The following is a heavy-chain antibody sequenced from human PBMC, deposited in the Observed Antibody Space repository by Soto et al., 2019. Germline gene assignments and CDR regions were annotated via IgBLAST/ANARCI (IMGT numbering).Heavy chain of an antibody. V-gene: IGHV1-8*01. J-gene: IGHJ4*02. CDR2: MNTNSGNT. CDR3: ARGGRPGHIKDILTPFDY. Sequence: EASVKVSCKTSGCTFTSYDINWVRQATGQGLEWMGWMNTNSGNTGYAQKFQGRVTMTRNTSISTAYMELSSLRSEDTAVYYCARGGRPGHIKDILTPFDYWGQGTLVTVSS. CDR1: GCTFTSYD. D-gene: IGHD3-9*01.